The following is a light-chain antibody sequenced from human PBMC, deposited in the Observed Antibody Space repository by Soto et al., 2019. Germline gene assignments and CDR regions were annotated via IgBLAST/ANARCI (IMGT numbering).Light chain of an antibody. V-gene: IGKV1-5*01. CDR3: QQYHSYSWT. CDR1: QSISSW. J-gene: IGKJ1*01. Sequence: DIQMTQSPSTLSASVGDRVTITCRASQSISSWLAWYRQKPGKAPKLLNYDASSLDGGVPSRFSGSGSGTEFTLTISSLQPEDFATYYCQQYHSYSWTFGQGTKVEI. CDR2: DAS.